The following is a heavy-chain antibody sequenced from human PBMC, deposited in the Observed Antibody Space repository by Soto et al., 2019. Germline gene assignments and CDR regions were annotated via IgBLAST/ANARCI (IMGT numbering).Heavy chain of an antibody. CDR1: GFTFTSYS. J-gene: IGHJ3*02. V-gene: IGHV3-48*01. D-gene: IGHD2-21*01. CDR2: IRGTT. CDR3: ARDDSFAFDI. Sequence: EVQLVESGGGLVQPGGSLRLACAASGFTFTSYSMNWFRQAPGKGLEWVSYIRGTTHYADSVKGRFTISRDNARSSLYLQINSLRADDTAVYYCARDDSFAFDIWGQGTMVTVSS.